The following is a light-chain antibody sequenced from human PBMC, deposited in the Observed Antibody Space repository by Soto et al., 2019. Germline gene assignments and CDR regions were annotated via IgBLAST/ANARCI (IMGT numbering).Light chain of an antibody. CDR3: QQYNSYST. V-gene: IGKV1-5*03. CDR1: QNITNW. Sequence: DIPMTQSPSTLSASVGDRVTITCRASQNITNWLAWYQQKPGKAPKLLIYKASSLESGVPSRFSASGSGTEFTLTISSLQPDDFATYYCQQYNSYSTFGQGTKVEIK. J-gene: IGKJ1*01. CDR2: KAS.